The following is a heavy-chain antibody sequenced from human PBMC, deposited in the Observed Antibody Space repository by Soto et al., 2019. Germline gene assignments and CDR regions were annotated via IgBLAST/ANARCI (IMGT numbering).Heavy chain of an antibody. CDR3: ARGALRYFDWLSRYNWFDP. Sequence: ASVKVSCKASGYTFTSYDINWVRQATGQGLEWMGWMNPNSGNTGYAQKFQGRVTMTRNTSISTAYMELSSLRSEDTAVYYCARGALRYFDWLSRYNWFDPWGQGTLGTVSS. CDR1: GYTFTSYD. D-gene: IGHD3-9*01. J-gene: IGHJ5*02. V-gene: IGHV1-8*01. CDR2: MNPNSGNT.